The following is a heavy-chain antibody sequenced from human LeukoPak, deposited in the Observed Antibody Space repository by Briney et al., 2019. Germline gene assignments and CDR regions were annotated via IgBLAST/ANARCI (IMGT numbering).Heavy chain of an antibody. CDR1: GGTFSSYA. CDR2: IIPIFGTA. V-gene: IGHV1-69*05. J-gene: IGHJ4*02. Sequence: SVKVSCKASGGTFSSYAISWVRQAPGQGLEWMGGIIPIFGTANYAQKFQGRVTITTDESTSTAYMELSSLRSEDTAVYYCAKVLSLRYSDWVLYADYWGQGTLVTVSS. D-gene: IGHD3-9*01. CDR3: AKVLSLRYSDWVLYADY.